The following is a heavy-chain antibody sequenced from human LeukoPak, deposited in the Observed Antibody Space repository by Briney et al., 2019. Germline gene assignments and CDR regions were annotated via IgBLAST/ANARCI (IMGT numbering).Heavy chain of an antibody. V-gene: IGHV3-21*01. Sequence: PGGSLRLSCAASGFTFSSYSMNWVRQAPGKGLEWVSSISSSSSYIYYADSVKGRFTISRDNAKNSLYLQMNSLRAEDTAVYYCAMGLAVAGTAGGDYWGQGTLVTVSS. J-gene: IGHJ4*02. CDR1: GFTFSSYS. CDR2: ISSSSSYI. CDR3: AMGLAVAGTAGGDY. D-gene: IGHD6-19*01.